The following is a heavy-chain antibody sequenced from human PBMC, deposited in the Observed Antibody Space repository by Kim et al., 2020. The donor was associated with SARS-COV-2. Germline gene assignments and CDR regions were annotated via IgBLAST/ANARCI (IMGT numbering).Heavy chain of an antibody. D-gene: IGHD6-6*01. CDR3: ARSQHGEARPRINWFDP. J-gene: IGHJ5*02. Sequence: GESLQISCKGSGYSFTSYWIGWVRQMPGKGLEWMGIIYPGDSDTRYSPSFQGQVTISADKSISTAYLQWSSLKASDTAMYYCARSQHGEARPRINWFDPWGQGTLVTVSS. V-gene: IGHV5-51*01. CDR2: IYPGDSDT. CDR1: GYSFTSYW.